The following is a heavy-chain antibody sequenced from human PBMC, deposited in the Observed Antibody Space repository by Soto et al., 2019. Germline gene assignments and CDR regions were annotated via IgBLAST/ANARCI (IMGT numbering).Heavy chain of an antibody. D-gene: IGHD2-8*02. CDR3: ATEYWFRFDY. Sequence: EVQLVESGGGLVQPGGSLRLSCAASGISFRSTWMSWVRQAPGKGLQWVANINQDGSTQYYGDSVRGRFTISRDNADNSLSLHMNSLPADDTSVYYCATEYWFRFDYWGQGTRVTVSS. V-gene: IGHV3-7*01. CDR2: INQDGSTQ. J-gene: IGHJ4*02. CDR1: GISFRSTW.